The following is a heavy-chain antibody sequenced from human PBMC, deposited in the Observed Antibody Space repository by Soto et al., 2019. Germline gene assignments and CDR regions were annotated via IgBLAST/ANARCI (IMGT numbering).Heavy chain of an antibody. V-gene: IGHV3-33*01. CDR2: IWFDGSNK. D-gene: IGHD1-20*01. Sequence: QVQLVESGGGVVQPGRSLRLSCAASGFTFSSYGMHWVRQAPGKGLEWVAVIWFDGSNKYYADSVKGRFTISRDNSKNTLYLQMPSLRAGDTAVYYCARVGITATTFRGFDYWGQGTLVTVSS. J-gene: IGHJ4*02. CDR3: ARVGITATTFRGFDY. CDR1: GFTFSSYG.